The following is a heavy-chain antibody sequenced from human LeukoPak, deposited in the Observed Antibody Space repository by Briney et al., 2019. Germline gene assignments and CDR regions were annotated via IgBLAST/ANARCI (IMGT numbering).Heavy chain of an antibody. CDR3: ARRAAAPRCFDY. J-gene: IGHJ4*02. CDR1: GFTFSDDY. D-gene: IGHD6-13*01. V-gene: IGHV3-11*01. CDR2: ISSGGSTI. Sequence: PGGSLRLSCAVSGFTFSDDYMSWIRQAPGKGLEWVSYISSGGSTISHADSVKGRFTISRDNAENSLYLQMNSLRAEDTAVYYCARRAAAPRCFDYWGQGTLVTVSS.